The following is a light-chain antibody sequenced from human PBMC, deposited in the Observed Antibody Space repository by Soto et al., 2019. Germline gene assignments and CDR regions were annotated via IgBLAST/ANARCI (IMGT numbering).Light chain of an antibody. CDR1: QTVGSY. J-gene: IGKJ1*01. V-gene: IGKV3-20*01. Sequence: EIVLTQSPATLSLSPGELATLXXRASQTVGSYLAWYQQKPGKAPRLLIYGAYNRATGIPDRFSGSGSGTDFTLTISRLEPEDFAVYYCQQYGSSGTFGQGTKVDIK. CDR3: QQYGSSGT. CDR2: GAY.